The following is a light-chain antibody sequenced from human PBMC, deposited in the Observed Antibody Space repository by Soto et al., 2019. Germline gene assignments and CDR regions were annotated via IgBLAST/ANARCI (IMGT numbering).Light chain of an antibody. CDR3: GTWDSSLSVVI. CDR2: DND. CDR1: SSNIGNNA. J-gene: IGLJ2*01. V-gene: IGLV1-51*01. Sequence: QSVLTQPPSVSEAPRQRVTISCSGSSSNIGNNAVNWYQQLPGKAPKLLIYDNDRRPSGIPDRFSGSKSGTSATLGISGLQTGDEADYYCGTWDSSLSVVIFGGGTKLTVL.